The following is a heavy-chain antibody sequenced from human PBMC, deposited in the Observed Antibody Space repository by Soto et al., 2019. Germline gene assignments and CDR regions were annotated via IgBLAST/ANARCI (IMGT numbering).Heavy chain of an antibody. V-gene: IGHV3-30*18. CDR2: ISYDGSNE. J-gene: IGHJ4*02. CDR3: AKGLSVIQPWLMDAY. Sequence: QVQLVESGGGVVQPGRSLRLSCAVSGFTFRSYGMHWVRQAPGKGLEWVAGISYDGSNEDYADSVKGRFTISRDNSKNTLYLQMNSLRGEDTAVCYCAKGLSVIQPWLMDAYWGQGTLVTVSS. D-gene: IGHD5-18*01. CDR1: GFTFRSYG.